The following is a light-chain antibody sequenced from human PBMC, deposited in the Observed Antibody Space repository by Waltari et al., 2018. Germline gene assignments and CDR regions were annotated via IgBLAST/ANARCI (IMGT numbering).Light chain of an antibody. Sequence: QSAPTQPPSVSGSPGQSVTISCTGTSSDVGGYNYVSWYQQHPGKAPKLMIYGVSNRPSGVSDRFSGSKSGNTASLTISGLQAEDEADYYCCSYTTSSTFDVFGSGTKLTVL. CDR3: CSYTTSSTFDV. CDR2: GVS. CDR1: SSDVGGYNY. J-gene: IGLJ6*01. V-gene: IGLV2-14*01.